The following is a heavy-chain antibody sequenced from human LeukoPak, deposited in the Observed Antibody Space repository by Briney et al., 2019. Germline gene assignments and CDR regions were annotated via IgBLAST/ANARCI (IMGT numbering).Heavy chain of an antibody. CDR2: IYYSGST. Sequence: PSETLSLTCTVSGGSISSSSYYWGWIRQPPGKGLEWIGSIYYSGSTYYNPSLKSRVTISVDTSKNQFSLKLSSVTAADTAVYYCARGTYYYDSTFDYWGQGTLVTVSS. D-gene: IGHD3-22*01. J-gene: IGHJ4*02. CDR3: ARGTYYYDSTFDY. CDR1: GGSISSSSYY. V-gene: IGHV4-39*07.